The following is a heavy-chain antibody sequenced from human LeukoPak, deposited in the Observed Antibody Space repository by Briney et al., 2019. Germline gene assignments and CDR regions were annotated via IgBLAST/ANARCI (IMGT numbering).Heavy chain of an antibody. D-gene: IGHD2-2*01. V-gene: IGHV3-74*01. CDR1: GFTFSSYW. Sequence: PGGSLRLSCAASGFTFSSYWMHWVRQAPGKGLVWVSRINSDGSSTSYADSVKGRFTISRDNAKNTLYLQMNSLRAEDTAVYYCAREVCCSSTSCYRGYYYYYGMDVWGQGTTVTVSS. CDR2: INSDGSST. J-gene: IGHJ6*02. CDR3: AREVCCSSTSCYRGYYYYYGMDV.